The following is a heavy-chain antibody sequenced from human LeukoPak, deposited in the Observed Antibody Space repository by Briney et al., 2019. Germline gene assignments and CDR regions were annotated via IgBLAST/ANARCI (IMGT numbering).Heavy chain of an antibody. CDR3: ARDRKDGSQLLYYFDP. CDR1: GGTLTYDS. Sequence: SVKVSCTASGGTLTYDSVSWVRQAPGQGLEWMGGIIVISGSTTYAQKFKGRVTIRADEATSTVFMKLNSLTVEDTGVYYCARDRKDGSQLLYYFDPWGQGTLISVSS. D-gene: IGHD1-1*01. V-gene: IGHV1-69*13. CDR2: IIVISGST. J-gene: IGHJ4*02.